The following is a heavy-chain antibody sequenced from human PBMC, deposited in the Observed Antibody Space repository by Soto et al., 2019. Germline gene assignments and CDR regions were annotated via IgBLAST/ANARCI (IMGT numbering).Heavy chain of an antibody. CDR2: IYYSGST. CDR1: GGSISSSSYY. Sequence: PSETLSLTCTVSGGSISSSSYYWGWIRQPPGKGLEWIGSIYYSGSTYYNPSLKSRVTISVDTSKNQFSLKLSSVTAADTAVYYCARVDYDKGYLVYWGQGTLVTAPQ. D-gene: IGHD4-17*01. CDR3: ARVDYDKGYLVY. V-gene: IGHV4-39*01. J-gene: IGHJ4*02.